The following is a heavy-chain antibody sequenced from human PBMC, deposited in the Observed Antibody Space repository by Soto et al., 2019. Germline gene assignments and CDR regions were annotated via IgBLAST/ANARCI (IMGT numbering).Heavy chain of an antibody. CDR2: IYYSGST. CDR3: ATILMNYYRLDY. V-gene: IGHV4-30-4*01. J-gene: IGHJ4*02. Sequence: PSETLSLTCTVSGASINSGDYYWSWIRQPPGKGLEWIGHIYYSGSTYYNPSLKSRAGVSVDSSKSQVSLKLTSVTAADTAVYFCATILMNYYRLDYWGQGALVTVSS. D-gene: IGHD3-10*01. CDR1: GASINSGDYY.